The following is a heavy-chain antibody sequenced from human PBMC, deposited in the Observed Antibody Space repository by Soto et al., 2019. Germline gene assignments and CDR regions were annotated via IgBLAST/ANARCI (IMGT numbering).Heavy chain of an antibody. CDR3: ARSDGRY. V-gene: IGHV4-59*01. J-gene: IGHJ4*02. CDR2: XYYSGST. CDR1: CGSINSYY. Sequence: XXTLSLTCTVSCGSINSYYWSWIRQPPGKGLXWIGYXYYSGSTNYNXXLKSRVTXXADTYKKQFSLKMRSVTAADTAVYYCARSDGRYWGQGTRVTVSS.